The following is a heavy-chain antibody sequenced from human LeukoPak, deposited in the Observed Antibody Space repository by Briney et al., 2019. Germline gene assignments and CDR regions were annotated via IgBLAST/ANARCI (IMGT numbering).Heavy chain of an antibody. V-gene: IGHV1-18*01. CDR1: GYTFTSYG. Sequence: GASVKVSCKASGYTFTSYGISWVRQAPGQGLDWMGWISAYNGNTNYAQKLQGRVTMTTDTSTSTAYMELRSLRSDDTAVYYCARDGLYSGSYPSPGYWGQGTLVTVSS. CDR3: ARDGLYSGSYPSPGY. CDR2: ISAYNGNT. J-gene: IGHJ4*02. D-gene: IGHD1-26*01.